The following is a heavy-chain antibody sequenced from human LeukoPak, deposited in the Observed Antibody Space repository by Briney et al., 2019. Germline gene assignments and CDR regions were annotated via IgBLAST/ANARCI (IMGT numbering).Heavy chain of an antibody. V-gene: IGHV1-69*13. Sequence: SVKVSCKASGDTFSSHSLSWVRQAPGQGLEWMGRIISVFGTTNYAQKFQGRLTISADESSRTAYMELSSLRSEDTAVCFCATEWADAFDIWGQGTMVTVSS. CDR1: GDTFSSHS. CDR2: IISVFGTT. CDR3: ATEWADAFDI. J-gene: IGHJ3*02. D-gene: IGHD1-26*01.